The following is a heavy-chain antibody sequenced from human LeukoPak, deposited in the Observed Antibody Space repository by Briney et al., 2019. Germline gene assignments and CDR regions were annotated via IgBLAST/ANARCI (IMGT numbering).Heavy chain of an antibody. J-gene: IGHJ4*02. CDR1: GFTFSSYA. D-gene: IGHD3-22*01. V-gene: IGHV3-23*01. CDR3: ARGMIAVVITKKLGFFDY. Sequence: PGGSLRLSCVASGFTFSSYAMSWVRQAPGKGLEWVSDISGRGDRMDYADSVKGRFTISRDNSKNTLYLHMNSLRAEDTAVYYCARGMIAVVITKKLGFFDYWGQGTLVTVSS. CDR2: ISGRGDRM.